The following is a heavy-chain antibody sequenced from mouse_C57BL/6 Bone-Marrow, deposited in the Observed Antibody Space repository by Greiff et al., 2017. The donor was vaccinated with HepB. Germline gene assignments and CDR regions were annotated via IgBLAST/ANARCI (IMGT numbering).Heavy chain of an antibody. CDR2: IRNKANGYTT. V-gene: IGHV7-3*01. D-gene: IGHD2-5*01. CDR1: GFTFTDYY. Sequence: DVMLVESGGGLVQPGGSLSLSCAASGFTFTDYYMSWVRQPPGKALEWLGFIRNKANGYTTEYSASVKGRFTISRDNSQSILYLQMNALRAEDSATYYCARAYYSNLYYFDYWGQGTTLTVSS. J-gene: IGHJ2*01. CDR3: ARAYYSNLYYFDY.